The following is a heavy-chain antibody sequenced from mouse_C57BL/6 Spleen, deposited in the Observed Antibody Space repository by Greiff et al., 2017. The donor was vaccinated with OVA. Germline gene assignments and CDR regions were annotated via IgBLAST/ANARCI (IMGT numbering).Heavy chain of an antibody. J-gene: IGHJ3*01. D-gene: IGHD1-1*01. CDR2: ISSGGDYI. CDR3: TRDSTTGWFAY. Sequence: VMLVESGEGLVKPGGSLKLSCAASGFTFSSYAMSWVRQTPEKRLEWVAYISSGGDYIYYADTVKGRFTISRDNDRNTLYLQMSSLKSEDTAMYYCTRDSTTGWFAYWGQGTLVTVSA. CDR1: GFTFSSYA. V-gene: IGHV5-9-1*02.